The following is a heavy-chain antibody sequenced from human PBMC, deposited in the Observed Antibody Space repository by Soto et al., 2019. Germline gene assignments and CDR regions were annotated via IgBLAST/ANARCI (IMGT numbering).Heavy chain of an antibody. Sequence: TSETLSLTCTVSGGSISSGGYYWSWIRQHPGKGLEWIGYIYYSGSTYYNPSLKSRVTISVDTSKNQFSLKLSSVTAADTAVYYCARRQQLELYYYYYGMDVWGQGTTVTVSS. CDR3: ARRQQLELYYYYYGMDV. J-gene: IGHJ6*02. V-gene: IGHV4-31*03. CDR1: GGSISSGGYY. D-gene: IGHD6-6*01. CDR2: IYYSGST.